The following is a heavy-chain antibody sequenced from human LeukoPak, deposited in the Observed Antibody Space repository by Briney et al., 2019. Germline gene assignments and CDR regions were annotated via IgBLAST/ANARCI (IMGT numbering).Heavy chain of an antibody. J-gene: IGHJ4*02. V-gene: IGHV5-51*01. D-gene: IGHD5-24*01. Sequence: GESLKISCEGSGYRFSTYWIGWVRQMPGKGLEWMGIIYPGDSDTRYSPSFQGQVTISADKSISTAYLQWSSLKASDTAMYYCARQVATINGPDYWGQGTLVTVSS. CDR2: IYPGDSDT. CDR1: GYRFSTYW. CDR3: ARQVATINGPDY.